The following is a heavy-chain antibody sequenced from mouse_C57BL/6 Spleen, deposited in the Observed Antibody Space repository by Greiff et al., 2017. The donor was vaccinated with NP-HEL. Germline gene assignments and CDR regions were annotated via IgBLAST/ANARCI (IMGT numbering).Heavy chain of an antibody. CDR2: IYPRSGNT. CDR1: GYTFTSYG. Sequence: VKLQESGAELARPGASVKLSCKASGYTFTSYGISWVKQSTGQGLEWIGEIYPRSGNTYYNEKFKGKATLTADKSSSTAYMELRSLTSEDSAVYFCARGTTVANYYAMDYWGQGTSVTVSS. V-gene: IGHV1-81*01. J-gene: IGHJ4*01. D-gene: IGHD1-1*01. CDR3: ARGTTVANYYAMDY.